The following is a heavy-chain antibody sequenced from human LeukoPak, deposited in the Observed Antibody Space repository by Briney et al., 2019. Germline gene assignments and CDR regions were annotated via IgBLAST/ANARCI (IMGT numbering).Heavy chain of an antibody. CDR3: ARGPYGDYDDY. V-gene: IGHV1-69*01. CDR1: GGTFSGYA. J-gene: IGHJ4*02. D-gene: IGHD4-17*01. Sequence: GASVKVSCKASGGTFSGYAISWVRQAPGQGLEWMGGIIPIFGTANYAQKFQGRVTITADESTSTAYTELSSLRSEDTAVYYCARGPYGDYDDYWGQGTLVTVSS. CDR2: IIPIFGTA.